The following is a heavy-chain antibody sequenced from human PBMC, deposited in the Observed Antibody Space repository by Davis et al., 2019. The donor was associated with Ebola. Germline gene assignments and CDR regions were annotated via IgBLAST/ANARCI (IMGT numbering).Heavy chain of an antibody. Sequence: GESLKISCKGSGYSFTSYWIGWVRQMPGKGLEWMGIIYPDDSDTRYSPSFQGQVTISADKSISTAYLQWSSLKASDTAMYYCARQAGGYDYIWGSYRTLDYWGQGTLVTVSS. CDR2: IYPDDSDT. CDR1: GYSFTSYW. CDR3: ARQAGGYDYIWGSYRTLDY. D-gene: IGHD3-16*02. J-gene: IGHJ4*02. V-gene: IGHV5-51*01.